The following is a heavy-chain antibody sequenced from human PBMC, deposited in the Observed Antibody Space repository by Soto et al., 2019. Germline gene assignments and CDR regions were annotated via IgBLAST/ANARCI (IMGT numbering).Heavy chain of an antibody. CDR1: GGTFSSYA. J-gene: IGHJ4*02. D-gene: IGHD1-1*01. V-gene: IGHV1-69*13. CDR2: IIPIFGTA. CDR3: ARWRQRHGRFDY. Sequence: SVKVSCKASGGTFSSYAISWLRQAPGQGLEWMGGIIPIFGTANYAQKFQARVTITADEYTSTAYMELSSLRSEDTAVYYCARWRQRHGRFDYWGQGTLVTVSS.